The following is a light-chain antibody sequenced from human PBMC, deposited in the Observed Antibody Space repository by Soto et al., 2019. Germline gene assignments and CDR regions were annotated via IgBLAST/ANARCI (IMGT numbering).Light chain of an antibody. V-gene: IGKV3-20*01. CDR3: QPYGGPLLYT. CDR1: QSVANTY. Sequence: EIVLTQSPATLSLSPGERATLSCRASQSVANTYLAWYQHKPGQAPRLLIHAASSRATGIPDRFSGSGSGTDFTLTISRLEPEDFAVYYCQPYGGPLLYTFGPGTKLEI. J-gene: IGKJ2*01. CDR2: AAS.